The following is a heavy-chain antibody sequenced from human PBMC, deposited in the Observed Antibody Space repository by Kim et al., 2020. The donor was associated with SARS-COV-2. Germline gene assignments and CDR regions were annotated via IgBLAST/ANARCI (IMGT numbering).Heavy chain of an antibody. V-gene: IGHV2-5*02. CDR3: AHSTGYCSGGSCPQDYFDY. CDR2: IYWDDDK. Sequence: SGPTLVKPTQTLTLTCTFSGFSLSTSGVGVGWIRQPPGKALEWLALIYWDDDKRYSPSLKSRLTITKDTSKNQVVLTMTNMDSVDTATYYCAHSTGYCSGGSCPQDYFDYWGQGTLVTVSS. D-gene: IGHD2-15*01. CDR1: GFSLSTSGVG. J-gene: IGHJ4*02.